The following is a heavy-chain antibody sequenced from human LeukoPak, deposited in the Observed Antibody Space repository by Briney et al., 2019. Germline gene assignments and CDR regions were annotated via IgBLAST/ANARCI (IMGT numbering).Heavy chain of an antibody. Sequence: SLSLSCAASGFTFDDYAMHWVRRAPGKGLEWVSGISWNSGSIDYADSVKGRFTISRDNAKNSLYLQMNSLRAEDTALYYCAKDSLRTYYESAFDIWGQGTMVTVSS. D-gene: IGHD3-22*01. CDR2: ISWNSGSI. CDR3: AKDSLRTYYESAFDI. J-gene: IGHJ3*02. V-gene: IGHV3-9*01. CDR1: GFTFDDYA.